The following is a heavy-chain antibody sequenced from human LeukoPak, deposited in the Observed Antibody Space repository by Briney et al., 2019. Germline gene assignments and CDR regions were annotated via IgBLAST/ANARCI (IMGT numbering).Heavy chain of an antibody. D-gene: IGHD3-22*01. CDR2: INSDGSST. CDR1: GFTFSRSW. CDR3: ARDPPNYYDSSGSSYYHGMDV. V-gene: IGHV3-74*01. J-gene: IGHJ6*02. Sequence: GGSLRLSCAASGFTFSRSWMHWVRQAPGKGLVWVSRINSDGSSTTYADSVKGRFTISRDNATNTLYLQMNSLRAEDTAMYYCARDPPNYYDSSGSSYYHGMDVWGQGTTVTVSS.